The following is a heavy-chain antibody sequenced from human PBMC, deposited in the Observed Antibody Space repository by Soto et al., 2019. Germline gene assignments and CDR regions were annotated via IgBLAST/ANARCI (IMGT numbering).Heavy chain of an antibody. Sequence: ASVKVSCKASGYTFTSYGISWVRQAPGQGLEWMGWISAEDGKTIYAQKLQGRVTMTKDTYTNTAYMELSSLRSEDTAVYYCATDGRVATIRGYYYYGMDVWGQGTTVTVSS. CDR2: ISAEDGKT. CDR3: ATDGRVATIRGYYYYGMDV. CDR1: GYTFTSYG. J-gene: IGHJ6*02. D-gene: IGHD5-12*01. V-gene: IGHV1-18*01.